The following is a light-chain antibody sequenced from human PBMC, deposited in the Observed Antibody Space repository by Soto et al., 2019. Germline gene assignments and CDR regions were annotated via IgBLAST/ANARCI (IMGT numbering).Light chain of an antibody. CDR2: GAS. Sequence: EVGLTQSPGTLSLSQGERATLSCRASQSVSSNLAWYQQKPGQAPRLLIHGASTRATGIPARFSGSGSGTEFTLTISRLEPEDFAVYYCQQYGKSPGTFGQGTKVDIK. J-gene: IGKJ1*01. CDR3: QQYGKSPGT. V-gene: IGKV3-20*01. CDR1: QSVSSN.